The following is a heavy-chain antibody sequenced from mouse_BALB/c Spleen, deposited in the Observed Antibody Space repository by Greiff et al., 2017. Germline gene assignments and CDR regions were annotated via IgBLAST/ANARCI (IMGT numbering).Heavy chain of an antibody. J-gene: IGHJ2*01. V-gene: IGHV1-87*01. D-gene: IGHD2-4*01. Sequence: QVQLKQSGAELARPGASVKLSCKASGYTFTSYWMQWVKQRPGQGLEWIGAIYPGDGDTRYTQKFKGKATLTADKSSSTAYMQLSSLASEDSAVYYCARSGMIKGFDYWGQGTTLTVSS. CDR1: GYTFTSYW. CDR2: IYPGDGDT. CDR3: ARSGMIKGFDY.